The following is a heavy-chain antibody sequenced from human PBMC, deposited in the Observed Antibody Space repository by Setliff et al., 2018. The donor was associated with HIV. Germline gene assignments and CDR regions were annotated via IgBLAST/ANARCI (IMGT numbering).Heavy chain of an antibody. J-gene: IGHJ4*02. CDR2: IYYSGST. CDR3: AGQIAVAGLLDY. D-gene: IGHD6-19*01. V-gene: IGHV4-39*01. CDR1: GGSVSTSTYY. Sequence: PSETLSLTCTVSGGSVSTSTYYWGWIRQPPGKGLEWIGSIYYSGSTYYNPSLKSRVTISVDTSKNQFSLKLSSVTAADTAVYYCAGQIAVAGLLDYWGQGTLVTVSS.